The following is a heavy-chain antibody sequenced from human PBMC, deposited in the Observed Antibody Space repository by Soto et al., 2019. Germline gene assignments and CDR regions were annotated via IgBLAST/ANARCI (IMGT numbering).Heavy chain of an antibody. J-gene: IGHJ4*02. CDR3: VTALPHANSWFYY. Sequence: GSLRLSCAASGFTFSNVWLSWGRQGPGKGLEWLGRIKSRTENETTDYASRARGRFIISRDDSKNMLYLQLNSLKSEDTGVYYCVTALPHANSWFYYWGKGT. V-gene: IGHV3-15*01. D-gene: IGHD2-2*01. CDR1: GFTFSNVW. CDR2: IKSRTENETT.